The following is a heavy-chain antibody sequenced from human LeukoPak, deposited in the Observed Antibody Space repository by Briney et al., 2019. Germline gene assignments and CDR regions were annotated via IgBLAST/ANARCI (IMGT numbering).Heavy chain of an antibody. D-gene: IGHD3-3*01. J-gene: IGHJ6*02. CDR1: GFSFSSYA. Sequence: GGSLRLFRVGSGFSFSSYAMSWVRQAPAKGLTWVSGVYGSGGNNYYADSIKGRFTISRDNSKNTLYLQVKILRAEDTAVYYCAKRYDFWSGSFNYYNMDVWGQGTTVTVSS. V-gene: IGHV3-23*01. CDR3: AKRYDFWSGSFNYYNMDV. CDR2: VYGSGGNN.